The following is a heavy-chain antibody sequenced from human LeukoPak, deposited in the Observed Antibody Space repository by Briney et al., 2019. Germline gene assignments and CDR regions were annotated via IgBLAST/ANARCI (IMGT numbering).Heavy chain of an antibody. J-gene: IGHJ3*02. Sequence: ASVKVSCKASGYTFTGYYMHWVRQAPGQGLEWMGWINPDNGGSNSAQRFQGRVTMTRDTSISTAYMELSRLRSDDTAVYYCASGVVPAANDAFDIWGQGTVVTVSS. CDR1: GYTFTGYY. D-gene: IGHD2-2*01. CDR3: ASGVVPAANDAFDI. V-gene: IGHV1-2*02. CDR2: INPDNGGS.